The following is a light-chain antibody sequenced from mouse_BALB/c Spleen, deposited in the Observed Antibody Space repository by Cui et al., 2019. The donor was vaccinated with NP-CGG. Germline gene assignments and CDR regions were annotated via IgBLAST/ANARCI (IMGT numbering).Light chain of an antibody. CDR2: GTN. J-gene: IGLJ1*01. V-gene: IGLV1*01. CDR3: ALWYSNHSWV. CDR1: TGAVTTSNY. Sequence: QAVVTQESALTTSPGEPVTLTCRSSTGAVTTSNYANWVQEKPDHLFTGLIGGTNNRAPGVPARFSGSLIGDKAALTITGAQTEDEAIYFCALWYSNHSWVFGGGTKLTVL.